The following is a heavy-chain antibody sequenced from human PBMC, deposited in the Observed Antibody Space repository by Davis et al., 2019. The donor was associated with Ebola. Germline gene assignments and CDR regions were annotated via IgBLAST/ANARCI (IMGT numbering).Heavy chain of an antibody. CDR3: ARAGYYRFDY. V-gene: IGHV3-66*01. D-gene: IGHD3-3*01. CDR2: IYSGGST. Sequence: GGSLRLSCAASGFTVSSNYMSWVRQAPGKGLEWVSVIYSGGSTYYADSVKGRFTISRDNAKNTLFLQMNSLRAEDTAVYYCARAGYYRFDYWGQGILVTVSS. J-gene: IGHJ4*02. CDR1: GFTVSSNY.